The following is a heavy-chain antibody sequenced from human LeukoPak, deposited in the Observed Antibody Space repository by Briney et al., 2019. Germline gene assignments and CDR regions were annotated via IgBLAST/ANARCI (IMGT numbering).Heavy chain of an antibody. D-gene: IGHD3-22*01. CDR2: IWYDGSNK. Sequence: GRSLRLSCAASGFTFSSYGMHWVRQAPGKGLERVAVIWYDGSNKYYADSVKGRFTISRDNSKNTLYLQMNSLRAEDTAVYYCARGEYYDSSGCDYWGQGTLVTVSS. CDR3: ARGEYYDSSGCDY. CDR1: GFTFSSYG. J-gene: IGHJ4*02. V-gene: IGHV3-33*01.